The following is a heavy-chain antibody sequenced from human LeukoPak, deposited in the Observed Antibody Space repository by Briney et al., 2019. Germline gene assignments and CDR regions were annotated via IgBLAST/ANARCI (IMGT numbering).Heavy chain of an antibody. V-gene: IGHV4-39*07. CDR3: AREDTGGLDY. CDR1: GGSISSSSHY. D-gene: IGHD2-8*02. J-gene: IGHJ4*02. CDR2: IYYSGST. Sequence: SETLSLTCSVSGGSISSSSHYWDWIRQPPGEGLEWIGSIYYSGSTYYNPSLKSRVTISVDTSKNQFSLKLISVTAADTAVYYCAREDTGGLDYWGQGILVTVSS.